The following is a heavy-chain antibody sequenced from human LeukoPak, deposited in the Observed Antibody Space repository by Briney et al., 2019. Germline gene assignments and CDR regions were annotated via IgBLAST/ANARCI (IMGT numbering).Heavy chain of an antibody. CDR2: IYPGDSHT. CDR3: VRPLGYCSSTSCYDAFDI. D-gene: IGHD2-2*01. CDR1: GYSFTSYW. Sequence: GEALKISCKGSGYSFTSYWIGWVRQMPGKGLEWRGIIYPGDSHTRLRPSFQGQVTISVGKSIRTAYLPWTSLKASGTAMYVCVRPLGYCSSTSCYDAFDIWAQGTMVSVS. J-gene: IGHJ3*02. V-gene: IGHV5-51*01.